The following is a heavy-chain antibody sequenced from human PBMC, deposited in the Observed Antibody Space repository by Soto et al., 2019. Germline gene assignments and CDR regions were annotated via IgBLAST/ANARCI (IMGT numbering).Heavy chain of an antibody. Sequence: EASVKVSCKASGYTFTSYAMYWVRQAPGQGLEWMGWINAGNGNTKYSQKFQGRVTMTRNTSISTAYMELSSLRSEDTAVYYCASDSSGYYYVSGMDVWGQGTTVTVSS. D-gene: IGHD3-22*01. V-gene: IGHV1-3*01. J-gene: IGHJ6*02. CDR3: ASDSSGYYYVSGMDV. CDR2: INAGNGNT. CDR1: GYTFTSYA.